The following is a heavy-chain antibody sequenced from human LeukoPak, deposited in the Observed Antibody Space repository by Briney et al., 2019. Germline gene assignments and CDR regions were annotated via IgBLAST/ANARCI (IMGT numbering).Heavy chain of an antibody. Sequence: SETLSLTCTVSGGSISSSSYYWGWIRQPPGKGLEWIGSIYYSGSTYYNPSLKSRVTISVDTSKNQFSLKLSSVTAADTAVYYCARDLGAATSGDYWGQGTLVTVSS. J-gene: IGHJ4*02. V-gene: IGHV4-39*07. CDR1: GGSISSSSYY. CDR2: IYYSGST. CDR3: ARDLGAATSGDY. D-gene: IGHD1-26*01.